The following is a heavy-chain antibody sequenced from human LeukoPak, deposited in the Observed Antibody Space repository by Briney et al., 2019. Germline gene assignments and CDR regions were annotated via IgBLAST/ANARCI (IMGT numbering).Heavy chain of an antibody. CDR1: GGSISSGGYY. D-gene: IGHD3-22*01. CDR3: ARAEYYDSSGYFYLDY. Sequence: SETLSLTCTVSGGSISSGGYYWSWIRQHPGKGLEWIGYIYYSGSTYYNPSLKSRVTISVDTSKNQFSLKLSSVTAADTAVYYCARAEYYDSSGYFYLDYWGQGTLVTVSS. V-gene: IGHV4-31*03. CDR2: IYYSGST. J-gene: IGHJ4*02.